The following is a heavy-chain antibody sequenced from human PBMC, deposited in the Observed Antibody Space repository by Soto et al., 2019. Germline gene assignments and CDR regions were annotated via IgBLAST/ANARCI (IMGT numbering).Heavy chain of an antibody. CDR1: VDTVTGYY. Sequence: ASVKVSCRASVDTVTGYYMHWVRQSPGQGLEWMGWINPNSGGTNYAQKFQGWVTMSRDKSISTAYMELSRLRSDDTAVYYCARERSGYDVLYYYYAMDVWGQGTTVTVSS. V-gene: IGHV1-2*04. D-gene: IGHD5-12*01. CDR2: INPNSGGT. CDR3: ARERSGYDVLYYYYAMDV. J-gene: IGHJ6*02.